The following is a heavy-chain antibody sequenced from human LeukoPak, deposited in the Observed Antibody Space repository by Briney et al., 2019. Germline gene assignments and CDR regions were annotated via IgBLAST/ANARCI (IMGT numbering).Heavy chain of an antibody. J-gene: IGHJ4*02. CDR3: ARAPTLDY. Sequence: ASVKVSCKASGYTFTGYYMHWVRQAPGQGLEWMGWISAYNGNTNYAQKLQGRVTMTTGTSTSTAYMELRSLRSDDTAVYYCARAPTLDYWGQGTLVTVSS. CDR1: GYTFTGYY. CDR2: ISAYNGNT. D-gene: IGHD4-11*01. V-gene: IGHV1-18*04.